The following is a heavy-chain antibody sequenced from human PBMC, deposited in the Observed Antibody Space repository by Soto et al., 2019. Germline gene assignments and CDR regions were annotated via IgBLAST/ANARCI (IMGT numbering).Heavy chain of an antibody. CDR2: IYYSGST. D-gene: IGHD2-15*01. CDR1: GGSISSGGYY. Sequence: QVQLQESGPGLVKPSQTLSLTCTVSGGSISSGGYYWSWIRQHPGKGLEWIGYIYYSGSTYYNPSLKSRVTISVDTSKNQFSLKLSSVTAADTAVYYCARSSGGSCYSCWGWFDPWGQGTLVTVSS. V-gene: IGHV4-31*03. J-gene: IGHJ5*02. CDR3: ARSSGGSCYSCWGWFDP.